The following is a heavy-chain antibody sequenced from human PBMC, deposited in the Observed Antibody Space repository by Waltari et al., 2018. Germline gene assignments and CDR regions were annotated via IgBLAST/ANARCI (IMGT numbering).Heavy chain of an antibody. CDR1: GGTFSSYA. Sequence: QVQLVQSGAEVKKPGSSVKVSCKASGGTFSSYAISWVRQAPGQGLEWMGGIIPILGIANYAQKFQGRVTITADKSTSTAYMELSSLRSEDTAVYYCARQPQRWLQWRDYMDVWGKGTTVTVSS. V-gene: IGHV1-69*10. J-gene: IGHJ6*03. CDR3: ARQPQRWLQWRDYMDV. CDR2: IIPILGIA. D-gene: IGHD5-12*01.